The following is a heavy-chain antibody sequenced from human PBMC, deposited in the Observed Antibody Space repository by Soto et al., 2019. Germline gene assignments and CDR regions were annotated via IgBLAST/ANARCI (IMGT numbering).Heavy chain of an antibody. CDR1: GGAFGSYA. J-gene: IGHJ4*02. CDR3: TRHLGYSSGYWGQDF. Sequence: QVQLVQSGAEVKKPGSSVKVSCKASGGAFGSYAINWVRQAPGQGLEWMGGIIPMFDTTNYAQRFQGRVMVTEDESTSTVYLELTRLRSEDTAMYYYTRHLGYSSGYWGQDFWGQGTLVTVSS. CDR2: IIPMFDTT. V-gene: IGHV1-69*01. D-gene: IGHD5-12*01.